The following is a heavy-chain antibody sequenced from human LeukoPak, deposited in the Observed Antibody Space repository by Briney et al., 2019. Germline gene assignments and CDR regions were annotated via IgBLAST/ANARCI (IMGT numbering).Heavy chain of an antibody. CDR1: GFTFSTYW. D-gene: IGHD2-15*01. V-gene: IGHV3-7*03. CDR3: ARNVGWFRFDY. CDR2: IKEDGSEK. J-gene: IGHJ4*02. Sequence: PGGSLRLSCAASGFTFSTYWMDWVRQAPGKGREWVANIKEDGSEKYYEDSVKGRFTISRDNAKNSLYLQMNSLRAEDTAVYYCARNVGWFRFDYWGQGPLVTVSS.